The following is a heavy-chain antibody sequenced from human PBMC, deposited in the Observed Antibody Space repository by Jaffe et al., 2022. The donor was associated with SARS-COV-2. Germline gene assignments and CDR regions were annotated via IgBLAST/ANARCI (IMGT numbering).Heavy chain of an antibody. Sequence: QVQLQESGPGLVKPSQTLSLTCTVSGGSISSGSYYWSWIRQPAGKGLEWIGRIYTSGSTNYNPSLKSRVTISVDTSKNQFSLKLSSVTAADTAVYYCAREDVRAAAFVWGQGTLVTVSS. V-gene: IGHV4-61*02. CDR1: GGSISSGSYY. CDR3: AREDVRAAAFV. CDR2: IYTSGST. J-gene: IGHJ4*02. D-gene: IGHD6-25*01.